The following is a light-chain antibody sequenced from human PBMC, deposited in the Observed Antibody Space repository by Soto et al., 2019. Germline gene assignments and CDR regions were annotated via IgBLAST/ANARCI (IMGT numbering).Light chain of an antibody. J-gene: IGKJ1*01. Sequence: DIQMTQSPSSMYASVSDRVTITCRASQGIRTFLAWYQQKPGKVPNLLIYAASTLQSGVPSRFTGTGSGTDFSLSIISLQPEDVGTYYCQKYDIAPWTFGPGTKVDIK. CDR1: QGIRTF. V-gene: IGKV1-27*01. CDR2: AAS. CDR3: QKYDIAPWT.